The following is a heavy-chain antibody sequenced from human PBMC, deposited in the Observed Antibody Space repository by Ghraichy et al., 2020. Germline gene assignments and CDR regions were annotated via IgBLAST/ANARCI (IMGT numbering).Heavy chain of an antibody. CDR2: IKSKADGGTT. CDR3: GRLGAFDY. J-gene: IGHJ4*02. Sequence: GGSLRLSCTASGFTFNNAWVTWVRQAPGQGLEWIGRIKSKADGGTTDYGAPVKGRFTISRDDSKNTVYLQMNSLRTEDTAVYYCGRLGAFDYWGQGTLVTVSS. V-gene: IGHV3-15*01. CDR1: GFTFNNAW. D-gene: IGHD3-9*01.